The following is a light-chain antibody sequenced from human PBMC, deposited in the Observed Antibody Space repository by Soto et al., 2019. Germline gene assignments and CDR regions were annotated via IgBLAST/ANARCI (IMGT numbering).Light chain of an antibody. CDR1: SGHSNYA. V-gene: IGLV4-69*01. J-gene: IGLJ2*01. CDR3: QTWATGIQI. CDR2: LNSDGSH. Sequence: QSVLTQSPSASASLGASVKLTCTLSSGHSNYAIAWHQQQPEKGPRYLMKLNSDGSHSKGDGIPDRLSGSSSGAERYLTISSLQSEDEADYYCQTWATGIQIFGGGTKLTVL.